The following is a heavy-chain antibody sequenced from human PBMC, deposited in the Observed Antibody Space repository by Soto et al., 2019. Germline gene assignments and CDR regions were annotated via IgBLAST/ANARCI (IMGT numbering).Heavy chain of an antibody. V-gene: IGHV3-23*01. J-gene: IGHJ4*02. CDR1: RYTFKSHG. D-gene: IGHD3-16*01. CDR2: IDSSGVNT. Sequence: AGGSLRLSCAASRYTFKSHGLSWVRQAPGKGLEWVSTIDSSGVNTHYADSVKGRFTISRDNSRNPLHLQMHDLRADDTALYYCVSWVSAPYDYWGQGTVGTVCS. CDR3: VSWVSAPYDY.